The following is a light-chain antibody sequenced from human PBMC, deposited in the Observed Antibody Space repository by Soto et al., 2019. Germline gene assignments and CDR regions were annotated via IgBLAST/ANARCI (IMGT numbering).Light chain of an antibody. CDR2: CNF. Sequence: QSVLTQPPSVSGAPGQRVTISCTGRSSNIGARYDVHWYQQLPGTAPQRLIYCNFNRPAGVPGRFSASRSGTSASLAITGHQAEDEADYHCQSYDSSLSGSVFGTETKVTAL. J-gene: IGLJ1*01. CDR3: QSYDSSLSGSV. CDR1: SSNIGARYD. V-gene: IGLV1-40*01.